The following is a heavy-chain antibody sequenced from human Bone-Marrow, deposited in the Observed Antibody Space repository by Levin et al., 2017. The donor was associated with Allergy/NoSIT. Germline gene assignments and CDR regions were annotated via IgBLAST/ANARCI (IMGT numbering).Heavy chain of an antibody. CDR3: ARDTRGKYFYYFDY. CDR1: GFDLSGYS. J-gene: IGHJ4*02. D-gene: IGHD1-26*01. CDR2: ISSTTDSQ. V-gene: IGHV3-21*01. Sequence: GESLKISCAVSGFDLSGYSMSWVRQPPGEGLEWVSSISSTTDSQFYADSVRGRFTISRDNAKTPLILQMNNLRAEDTALYYCARDTRGKYFYYFDYWGQGTLVTVSS.